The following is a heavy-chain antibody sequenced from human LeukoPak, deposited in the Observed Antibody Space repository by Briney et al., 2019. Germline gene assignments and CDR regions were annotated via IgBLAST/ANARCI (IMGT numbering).Heavy chain of an antibody. CDR3: ARGFPTYGSGSPSDY. Sequence: PSETLSLTCTVSGGSISSYYWSWIRQPAGKGLEWIGRIYTSGSTNYNPSLKSRVTMSVDTFKNQFSLKLSSVTAADTAVYYCARGFPTYGSGSPSDYWGQGTLVTVSS. J-gene: IGHJ4*02. V-gene: IGHV4-4*07. CDR1: GGSISSYY. D-gene: IGHD3-10*01. CDR2: IYTSGST.